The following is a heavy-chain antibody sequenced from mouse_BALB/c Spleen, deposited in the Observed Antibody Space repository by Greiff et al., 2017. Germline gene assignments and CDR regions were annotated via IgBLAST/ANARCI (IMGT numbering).Heavy chain of an antibody. D-gene: IGHD2-10*02. J-gene: IGHJ4*01. CDR2: ISSGGSYT. CDR3: ARQEYGNYDYAMDY. Sequence: EVKLQESGGDLVKPGGSLKLSCAASGFTFSSYGMSWVRQTPDKRLEWVATISSGGSYTYYPDSVKGRFTISRDNAKNTLYLQMSSLKSEDTAMYYCARQEYGNYDYAMDYWGQGTSVTVSS. V-gene: IGHV5-6*01. CDR1: GFTFSSYG.